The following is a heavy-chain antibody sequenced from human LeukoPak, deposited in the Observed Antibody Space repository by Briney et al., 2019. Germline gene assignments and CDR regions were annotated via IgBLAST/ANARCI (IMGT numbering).Heavy chain of an antibody. Sequence: PGGSLRLSCAASGFTFSSYAMSWVRQALGKGLQCVSFITDSGGNTYYTGSVKGRFTISRDNSKNTLYLQMNSLRAEDTAVYYCAKAPKRSCSGSTCYPFDYWGQGTLVTVSS. CDR2: ITDSGGNT. CDR1: GFTFSSYA. D-gene: IGHD2-15*01. CDR3: AKAPKRSCSGSTCYPFDY. J-gene: IGHJ4*02. V-gene: IGHV3-23*01.